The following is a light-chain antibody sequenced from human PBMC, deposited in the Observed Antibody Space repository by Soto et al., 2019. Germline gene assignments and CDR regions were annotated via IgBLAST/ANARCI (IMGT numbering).Light chain of an antibody. CDR2: DVS. CDR1: QSISSW. J-gene: IGKJ1*01. V-gene: IGKV1-5*01. Sequence: DIQMTQSPSTLSASVGDRVTITCRASQSISSWLAWYQQRPGKAPKLLIYDVSSLQSGVPSRFSGSGSGTDFTLTINSLQPEDFATYYCQQVYRMPPTFGQGTKVDI. CDR3: QQVYRMPPT.